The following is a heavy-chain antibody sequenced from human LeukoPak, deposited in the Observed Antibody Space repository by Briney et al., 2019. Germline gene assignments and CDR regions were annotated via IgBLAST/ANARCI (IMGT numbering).Heavy chain of an antibody. CDR1: GGTFSSYA. V-gene: IGHV1-69*05. CDR3: ARGWSGDDIMYYFDY. J-gene: IGHJ4*02. D-gene: IGHD3-9*01. Sequence: SVTVSCKASGGTFSSYAISRVRQALGQGLEWMGGIIPIFGTANYAQKFQGRVTITTDESTSTAYMELSSLRSEDTAVYYCARGWSGDDIMYYFDYWGQGTLVTVSS. CDR2: IIPIFGTA.